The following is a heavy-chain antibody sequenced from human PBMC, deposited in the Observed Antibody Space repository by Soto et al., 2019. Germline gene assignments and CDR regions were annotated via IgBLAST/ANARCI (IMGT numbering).Heavy chain of an antibody. V-gene: IGHV3-33*01. Sequence: QVQLVESGGGVVQPGRSLRLSCAASGFTFSSYGLRWVRQAPGKGLEWVAVIRYDGSNKYYADSVKGRFTISRDNSKNKLYLDTKSLSAEDTAVYYFARDKGPDYCMDVWGQGTTVAVSS. CDR3: ARDKGPDYCMDV. CDR1: GFTFSSYG. J-gene: IGHJ6*01. CDR2: IRYDGSNK.